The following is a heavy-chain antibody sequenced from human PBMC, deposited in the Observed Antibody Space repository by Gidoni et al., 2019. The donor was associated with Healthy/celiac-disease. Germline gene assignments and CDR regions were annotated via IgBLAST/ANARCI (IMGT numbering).Heavy chain of an antibody. J-gene: IGHJ5*02. V-gene: IGHV4-39*01. Sequence: QLQLQESGPGLVKPSETLSLTCTVSGGSISSSSYYWGWIRQPPGKGREWIGGIYYSGSTYYKPSLKSRVTISVDTSKNQFSLKLSSVTAADTAVYYCARQGGTTSGNWFDPWGQGTLVTVSS. CDR3: ARQGGTTSGNWFDP. CDR1: GGSISSSSYY. D-gene: IGHD1-7*01. CDR2: IYYSGST.